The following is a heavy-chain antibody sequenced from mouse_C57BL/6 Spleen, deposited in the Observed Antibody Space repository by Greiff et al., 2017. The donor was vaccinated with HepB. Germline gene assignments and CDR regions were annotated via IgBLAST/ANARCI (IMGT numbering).Heavy chain of an antibody. CDR1: GYTFTSYG. Sequence: QVQLKESGAELARPGASVKLSCKASGYTFTSYGISWVKQRTGQGLEWIGEIYPRSGNTYYNEKFKGKATLTADKSSSTAYMELRGLTSEDSAVYFCARMNYDYDDGPHWYFDVWGTGTTVTVSS. CDR3: ARMNYDYDDGPHWYFDV. D-gene: IGHD2-4*01. V-gene: IGHV1-81*01. CDR2: IYPRSGNT. J-gene: IGHJ1*03.